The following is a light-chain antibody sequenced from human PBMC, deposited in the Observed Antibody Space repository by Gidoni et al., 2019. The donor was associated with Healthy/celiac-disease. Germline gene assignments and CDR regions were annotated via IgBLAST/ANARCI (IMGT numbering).Light chain of an antibody. CDR3: QVWDSSSDPVV. J-gene: IGLJ2*01. CDR2: DDS. Sequence: SYVLTQPPSVAVAPGQTARVTCWGNNIGSKSVHWYQPKPGQAPVLVVYDDSDRPSGIPERFSGSNSGNTATLTISRVEAGDEADYYCQVWDSSSDPVVFGGGTKLTVL. V-gene: IGLV3-21*02. CDR1: NIGSKS.